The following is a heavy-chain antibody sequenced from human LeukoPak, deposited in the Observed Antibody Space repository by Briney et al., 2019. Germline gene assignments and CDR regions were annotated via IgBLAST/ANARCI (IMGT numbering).Heavy chain of an antibody. V-gene: IGHV3-23*01. J-gene: IGHJ4*02. D-gene: IGHD1-1*01. Sequence: GGSLRLSCAASGFTFSSYAMSWVRQAPGRGLEWVSAIRGSGGSTYYADSVKGRFTISRDNSKNTLYLQMNSLRAEDTAVYYCESNWNCDYWGQGTLVTLSS. CDR3: ESNWNCDY. CDR1: GFTFSSYA. CDR2: IRGSGGST.